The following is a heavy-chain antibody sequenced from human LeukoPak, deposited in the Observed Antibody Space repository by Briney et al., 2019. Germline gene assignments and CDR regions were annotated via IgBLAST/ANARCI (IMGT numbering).Heavy chain of an antibody. D-gene: IGHD3-22*01. CDR3: ASEIVVVRGPNYYYYYYMDV. CDR1: GGSISSYY. Sequence: PSETLSLTCTVSGGSISSYYWSWIRQPAGKGLEWIGRIYTSGSTNYNPSLKSRVTMSVDTSKNQFSLKLSSVTAADTAVYYCASEIVVVRGPNYYYYYYMDVWGKGTTVTVSS. CDR2: IYTSGST. J-gene: IGHJ6*03. V-gene: IGHV4-4*07.